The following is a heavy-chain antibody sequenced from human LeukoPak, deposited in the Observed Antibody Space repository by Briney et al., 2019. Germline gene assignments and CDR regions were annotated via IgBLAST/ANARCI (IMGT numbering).Heavy chain of an antibody. CDR2: IYSGDNT. CDR3: AKDRGPFYFDY. V-gene: IGHV3-66*01. Sequence: PGGSLRLSCAASGFTVSSNYMSWVRQAPGKGLEWVSVIYSGDNTYYADSVKGRFTISRDISKNTLYLQMNSLRAEDTAVYYCAKDRGPFYFDYWGQGTLVTVSS. CDR1: GFTVSSNY. J-gene: IGHJ4*02. D-gene: IGHD3-10*01.